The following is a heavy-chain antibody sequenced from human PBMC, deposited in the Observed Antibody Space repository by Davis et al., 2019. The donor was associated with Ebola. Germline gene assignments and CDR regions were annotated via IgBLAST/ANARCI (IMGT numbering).Heavy chain of an antibody. CDR1: GFTLTNYA. Sequence: AASVKVSCKASGFTLTNYAIHWVRQAPGQRLEWMGWVHGGNGNTKYSQRFQGRVTITTDTSTSTAYMELRSLRSDDTAVYYCARVPVYVWGSYRDDYFDYWGQGTLVTVSS. D-gene: IGHD3-16*02. CDR2: VHGGNGNT. V-gene: IGHV1-3*01. J-gene: IGHJ4*02. CDR3: ARVPVYVWGSYRDDYFDY.